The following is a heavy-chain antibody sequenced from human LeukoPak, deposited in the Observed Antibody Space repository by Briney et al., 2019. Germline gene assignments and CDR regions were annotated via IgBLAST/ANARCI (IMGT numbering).Heavy chain of an antibody. V-gene: IGHV3-30*02. CDR3: ARDHRYWTYAGSGSYCLHY. D-gene: IGHD3-10*01. CDR1: GFTISNYG. CDR2: IRYDGNNK. Sequence: PEGSLRLSCAASGFTISNYGMHWVRQAPGKGLEWVAFIRYDGNNKDYGDSVKGRFTISRDDSKKTLYLEMNSLRAEDTAVYYCARDHRYWTYAGSGSYCLHYWGQGTLVTVSS. J-gene: IGHJ4*02.